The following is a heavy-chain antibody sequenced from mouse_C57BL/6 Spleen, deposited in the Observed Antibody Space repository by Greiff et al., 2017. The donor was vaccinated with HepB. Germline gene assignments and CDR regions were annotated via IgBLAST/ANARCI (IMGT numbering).Heavy chain of an antibody. D-gene: IGHD2-4*01. V-gene: IGHV3-6*01. CDR2: ISYDGSN. CDR3: ARDREYDYDSYAMDY. CDR1: GYSITSGYY. J-gene: IGHJ4*01. Sequence: EVQLQQSGPGLVKPSQSLSLTCSVTGYSITSGYYWNWIRQFPGNKLEWMGYISYDGSNNYNPSLKNRISITRDTSKNQFFLKLNSVTTEDTATYYCARDREYDYDSYAMDYWGQGTSVTVSS.